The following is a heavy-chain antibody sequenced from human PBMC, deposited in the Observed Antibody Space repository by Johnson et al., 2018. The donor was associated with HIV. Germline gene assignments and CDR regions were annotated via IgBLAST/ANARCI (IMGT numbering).Heavy chain of an antibody. CDR1: GFTFSSYG. CDR3: ARVEWELGAFDI. V-gene: IGHV3-30*03. Sequence: QVQLVESGGGVVQPGRSLRLSCAVSGFTFSSYGMHWVRQAPGKGLEWVAVISYDGSNKYDADSVKGRFTISRDNSKNTLYLQMNSLRAEDTAVYYCARVEWELGAFDIWGQGTMVTVSS. D-gene: IGHD1-26*01. J-gene: IGHJ3*02. CDR2: ISYDGSNK.